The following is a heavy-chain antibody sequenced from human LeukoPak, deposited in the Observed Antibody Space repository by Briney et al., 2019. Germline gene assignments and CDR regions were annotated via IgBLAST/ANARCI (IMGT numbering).Heavy chain of an antibody. D-gene: IGHD3-22*01. J-gene: IGHJ3*02. CDR3: ARNYDSSGHDAFDI. V-gene: IGHV3-30*03. CDR2: ISYDGSNK. CDR1: GFTFSSYG. Sequence: GGSLRLSCAASGFTFSSYGMHWVRQAPGKGLEWVAVISYDGSNKYYADSVKGRFTISRDNSKNTLYLQMNSLRAEDTAVYYCARNYDSSGHDAFDIWGQGTMVTVSS.